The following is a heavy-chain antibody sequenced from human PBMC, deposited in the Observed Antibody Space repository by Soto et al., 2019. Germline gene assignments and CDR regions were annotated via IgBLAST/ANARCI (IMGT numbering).Heavy chain of an antibody. Sequence: PSETLSLTCTVSGGSISSSSYYWGWIRQPPGKGLEWIGSIYYSGSTNYNPSLKSRVTISVDTSKNQFSLKLSSVAAADTAVYYCARDYHSGGAFDIWGQGTMVTVSS. CDR2: IYYSGST. CDR3: ARDYHSGGAFDI. V-gene: IGHV4-39*07. CDR1: GGSISSSSYY. J-gene: IGHJ3*02. D-gene: IGHD6-19*01.